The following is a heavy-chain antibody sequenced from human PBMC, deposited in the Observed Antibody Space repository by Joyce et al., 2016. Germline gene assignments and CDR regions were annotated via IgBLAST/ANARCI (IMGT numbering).Heavy chain of an antibody. J-gene: IGHJ4*02. D-gene: IGHD2-15*01. CDR2: VIPLFNTE. Sequence: QVHLVQSGAEVKKPGSSVKVSCKDSGCTFSNYGISWVRQAPGQGLAWMGGVIPLFNTEKYAQKFQGRVTIIAGKSAGTAYMELSGLGADDTAVYYCAGGPGVVVAVEGGYYFDSWGQGTLVTVSS. CDR1: GCTFSNYG. V-gene: IGHV1-69*06. CDR3: AGGPGVVVAVEGGYYFDS.